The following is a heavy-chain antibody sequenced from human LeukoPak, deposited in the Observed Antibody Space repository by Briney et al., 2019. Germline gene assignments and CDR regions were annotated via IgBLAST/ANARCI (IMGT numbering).Heavy chain of an antibody. D-gene: IGHD6-13*01. J-gene: IGHJ6*02. CDR3: ARVASSSFPLYYYYYGMDV. CDR2: INRSGST. Sequence: KTSETLSLTCAVYGGSFSGYYWSWIRQPPGKGLEWIGEINRSGSTNYNPSLKSRVTISVDTSKNQFSLKLSSVTAADTAVYYCARVASSSFPLYYYYYGMDVWGQGTTVTVSS. CDR1: GGSFSGYY. V-gene: IGHV4-34*01.